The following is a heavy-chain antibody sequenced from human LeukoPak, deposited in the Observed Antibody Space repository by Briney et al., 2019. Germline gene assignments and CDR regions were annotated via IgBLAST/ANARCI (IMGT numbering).Heavy chain of an antibody. Sequence: GGSLRLSCAVSGFTFSGFWMSWSRQAPGKRLEWVASINSDGSEGYYADVVKGRFTISRDNAKNSLYLQINSLRAEDTAVYYCARSSYSSSSSVWGQGTMVTVSP. CDR1: GFTFSGFW. CDR2: INSDGSEG. J-gene: IGHJ3*01. D-gene: IGHD6-6*01. CDR3: ARSSYSSSSSV. V-gene: IGHV3-7*03.